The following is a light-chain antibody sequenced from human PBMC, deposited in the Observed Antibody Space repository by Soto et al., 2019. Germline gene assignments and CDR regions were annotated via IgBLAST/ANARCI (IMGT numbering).Light chain of an antibody. V-gene: IGKV3-15*01. J-gene: IGKJ2*01. CDR2: GAS. CDR3: QHYFNWPYT. Sequence: EIVMTQSSATLSVSQGERATLSCRASQSVTSNLSWYQQKPGRAPRLLIYGASTRATCIPARFSGSGSGTEFTLTISNLQSEDFALYYCQHYFNWPYTFGQGTKVDIK. CDR1: QSVTSN.